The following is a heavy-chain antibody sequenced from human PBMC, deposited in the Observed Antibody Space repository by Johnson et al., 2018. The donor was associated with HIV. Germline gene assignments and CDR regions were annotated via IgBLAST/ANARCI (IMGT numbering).Heavy chain of an antibody. J-gene: IGHJ3*01. CDR2: IGYSASDT. CDR3: EGYCSGGACYSGVSAFDV. V-gene: IGHV3-23*04. Sequence: VQLVESGGGVVRPGGSQRLSCAASGFIFDDYGMSWVRQAPGKGLEWVSSIGYSASDTYYADSVKGRFTISRDNSNNRLYLQMNSLRAEDTAIYYCEGYCSGGACYSGVSAFDVWGHGTMVTVSS. CDR1: GFIFDDYG. D-gene: IGHD2-15*01.